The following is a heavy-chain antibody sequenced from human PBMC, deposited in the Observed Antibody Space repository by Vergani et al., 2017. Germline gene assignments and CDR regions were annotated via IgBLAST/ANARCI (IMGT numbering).Heavy chain of an antibody. D-gene: IGHD5-24*01. CDR3: AKARKTMATILFDY. Sequence: ELQLLESGGCFVHPGGSLRLSCAASGFTFSSYAMSWVRQAPGKGLEWVSAISGSGGSTYYADSVKGRFTISRDNSQNTLYLQMNSLRAEDTAVDYCAKARKTMATILFDYWGQGTLVAVSS. J-gene: IGHJ4*02. CDR2: ISGSGGST. V-gene: IGHV3-23*01. CDR1: GFTFSSYA.